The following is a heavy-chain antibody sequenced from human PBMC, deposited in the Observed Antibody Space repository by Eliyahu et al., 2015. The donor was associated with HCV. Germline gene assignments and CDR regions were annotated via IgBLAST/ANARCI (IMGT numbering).Heavy chain of an antibody. V-gene: IGHV3-9*01. CDR1: GFTFDDYA. CDR3: AKGQSMIVEWCDY. D-gene: IGHD3-22*01. CDR2: ISWNSGSI. J-gene: IGHJ4*02. Sequence: GGGLVQPGRSLRLSCAASGFTFDDYAMHWVRQAPGKGLEWVSGISWNSGSIGYADSVKGRFTISRDNAKNSLYLQMNSLRAEDTALYYCAKGQSMIVEWCDYWGQGTLVTVSS.